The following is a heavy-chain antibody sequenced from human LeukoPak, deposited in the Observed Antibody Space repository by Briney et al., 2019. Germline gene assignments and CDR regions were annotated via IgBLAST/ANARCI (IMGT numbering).Heavy chain of an antibody. J-gene: IGHJ4*02. CDR3: ARALDSSSSRYQAFEE. CDR1: GFTFSNYW. CDR2: IKQDESEK. Sequence: GGSLRLSCSASGFTFSNYWMSWVRQAPAKGLEWVANIKQDESEKYYVDSVKGRFTISRDNAKSSLYLQMNSLRAEDTAVYYCARALDSSSSRYQAFEEWGQGTLVTVSS. D-gene: IGHD2-2*01. V-gene: IGHV3-7*01.